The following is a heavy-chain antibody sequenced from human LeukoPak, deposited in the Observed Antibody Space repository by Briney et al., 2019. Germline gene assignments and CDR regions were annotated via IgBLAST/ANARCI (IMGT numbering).Heavy chain of an antibody. CDR1: GYTFTSYD. Sequence: ASVKVSCKASGYTFTSYDINWVRQATGQGLEWMGWMNPNSGNTGYAQKFQGRVTITRNTSISTAYMELSSLRSEDTAVYYCARGSEYCSSTSCNTGAFDIWAKGQWSPSLQ. V-gene: IGHV1-8*03. D-gene: IGHD2-2*02. CDR2: MNPNSGNT. J-gene: IGHJ3*02. CDR3: ARGSEYCSSTSCNTGAFDI.